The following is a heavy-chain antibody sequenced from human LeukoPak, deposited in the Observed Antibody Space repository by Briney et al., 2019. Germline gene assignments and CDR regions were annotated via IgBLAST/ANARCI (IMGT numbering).Heavy chain of an antibody. D-gene: IGHD5-18*01. V-gene: IGHV5-51*01. CDR3: ARLKTGGYSYGAFDY. CDR2: IYPGDSDT. J-gene: IGHJ4*02. Sequence: GASLKISCKGSGSSFTSYWIGWVRPMPGKGLEWMGIIYPGDSDTRYSPSFQGQVTISADKSISTAYLQWSSLKASDTAMYYCARLKTGGYSYGAFDYWGQGTLVTVSS. CDR1: GSSFTSYW.